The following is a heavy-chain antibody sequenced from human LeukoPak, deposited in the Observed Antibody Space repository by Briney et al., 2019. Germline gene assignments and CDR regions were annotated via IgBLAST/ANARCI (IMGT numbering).Heavy chain of an antibody. CDR1: GFTFSNAW. CDR3: TSYSFFTHAFDI. CDR2: IKSKTDGGTT. Sequence: PGGSLRLSCAASGFTFSNAWMSWVRQAPGKGLEWVGRIKSKTDGGTTDYAAPVKGRFTISRDDSKNMLYLQMNSLKTEDTAVYYCTSYSFFTHAFDIWGQGTMVTVSS. V-gene: IGHV3-15*01. J-gene: IGHJ3*02. D-gene: IGHD1-26*01.